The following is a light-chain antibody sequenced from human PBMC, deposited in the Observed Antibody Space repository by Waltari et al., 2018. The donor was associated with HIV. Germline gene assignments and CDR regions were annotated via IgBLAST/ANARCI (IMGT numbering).Light chain of an antibody. J-gene: IGKJ3*01. CDR1: RSSSNV. Sequence: DIQMTQSPSSTSASVGGRVIICCRGRRSSSNVVNWYQQKAREPPKLLRYSSSSFQSGAPSRFSGGASATDFTPTSSSLQPEDFATYYRQQSFSPPRTFGPGTKVDMK. CDR2: SSS. V-gene: IGKV1-39*01. CDR3: QQSFSPPRT.